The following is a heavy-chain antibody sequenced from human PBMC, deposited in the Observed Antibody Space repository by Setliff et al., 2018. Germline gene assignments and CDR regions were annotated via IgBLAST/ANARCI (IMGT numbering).Heavy chain of an antibody. V-gene: IGHV4-59*11. J-gene: IGHJ3*02. CDR2: IYYSGST. CDR3: ARPDVGGSWTSDAFDI. CDR1: GGSISSHY. Sequence: SETLSLTCTVSGGSISSHYWSWIRQPPGKGLEWIGSIYYSGSTNYNPSLKSRVTISVDTSKNQVSLKLSSVTAADTAVYYCARPDVGGSWTSDAFDIWGQGTMVTVSS.